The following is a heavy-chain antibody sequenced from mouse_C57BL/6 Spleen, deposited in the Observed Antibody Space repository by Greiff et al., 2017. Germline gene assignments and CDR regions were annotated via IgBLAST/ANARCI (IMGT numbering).Heavy chain of an antibody. CDR3: ARWDTTVVAHWYFDV. D-gene: IGHD1-1*01. CDR2: IYPGSGST. Sequence: QVQLQQPGAELVKPGASVKMSCKASGYTFTSYWITWVKQRPGQGLEWIRDIYPGSGSTNYNEKFKSKATLTVDTSSSTAYMQLSSLTSEDSAVYYCARWDTTVVAHWYFDVWGTGTTVTVSS. CDR1: GYTFTSYW. V-gene: IGHV1-55*01. J-gene: IGHJ1*03.